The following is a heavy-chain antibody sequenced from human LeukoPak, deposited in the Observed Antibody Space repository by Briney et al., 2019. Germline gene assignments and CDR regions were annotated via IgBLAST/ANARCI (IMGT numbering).Heavy chain of an antibody. CDR2: IIPIFHTA. J-gene: IGHJ4*02. Sequence: GASVKVSCKASGGTFSNFGISWVRQAPGQGLEWMGGIIPIFHTANYAQKFQGRVTLTADKSTSTAYMELSSLRSEDTAVYYCARDYSGSYYRTWFFDYWGQGTLVTVSS. V-gene: IGHV1-69*06. CDR3: ARDYSGSYYRTWFFDY. D-gene: IGHD1-26*01. CDR1: GGTFSNFG.